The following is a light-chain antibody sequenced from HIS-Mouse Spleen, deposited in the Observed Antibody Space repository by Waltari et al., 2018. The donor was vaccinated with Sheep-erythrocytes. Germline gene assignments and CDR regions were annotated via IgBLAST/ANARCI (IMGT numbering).Light chain of an antibody. CDR1: RSDVGCYHS. CDR3: CSYAGSYNHV. J-gene: IGLJ1*01. CDR2: DVS. Sequence: QSALTQPRSVSGSPGQSVTISCTGTRSDVGCYHSVSWYQQHPGKAPKLMIYDVSKRPSGVPDRFSGSKSGNTASLTISGLQAEDEADYYCCSYAGSYNHVFATGTKVTVL. V-gene: IGLV2-11*01.